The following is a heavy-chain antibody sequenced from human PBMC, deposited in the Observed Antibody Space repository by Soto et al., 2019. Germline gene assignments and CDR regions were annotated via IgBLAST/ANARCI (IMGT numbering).Heavy chain of an antibody. V-gene: IGHV4-39*01. CDR2: IYYSGST. Sequence: SETLSLTCTVSGGSISSSSYYWGWIRQPPGKGLEWIGSIYYSGSTFYTPSLKSRVTISVDTSKNQFSLKLSSVTAADFVVYYCATVYGESVSYWGQGTLVTVSS. CDR1: GGSISSSSYY. J-gene: IGHJ4*02. CDR3: ATVYGESVSY. D-gene: IGHD4-17*01.